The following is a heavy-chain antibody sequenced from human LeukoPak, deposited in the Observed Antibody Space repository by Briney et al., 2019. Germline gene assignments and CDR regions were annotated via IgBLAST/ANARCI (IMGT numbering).Heavy chain of an antibody. V-gene: IGHV4-30-2*01. CDR3: ARGGLVRDLDYYYYYGMDV. D-gene: IGHD3-10*01. Sequence: TLSLTCAGSGGSISSGGSSWLCLGQPPGKGLERFRHLYHSGSTYYNPSLKSRVTISVDRSKNQFSLKLSSVTAADTAVYYCARGGLVRDLDYYYYYGMDVWGQGTTVTVSS. J-gene: IGHJ6*02. CDR1: GGSISSGGSS. CDR2: LYHSGST.